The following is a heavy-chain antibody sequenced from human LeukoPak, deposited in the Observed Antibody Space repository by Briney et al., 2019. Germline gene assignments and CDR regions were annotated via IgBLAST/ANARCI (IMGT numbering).Heavy chain of an antibody. Sequence: SQTLSLTCTVSGGSISSGSYYWSWIRQPAGKRLEWIGRIYTSGSTHYNPSLKSRATISVDTSKNQFSLRLSSVTAADTAVYYCARDAVVTSHDAFDIWGLGTMVTVSS. J-gene: IGHJ3*02. CDR2: IYTSGST. CDR1: GGSISSGSYY. CDR3: ARDAVVTSHDAFDI. V-gene: IGHV4-61*02. D-gene: IGHD4-23*01.